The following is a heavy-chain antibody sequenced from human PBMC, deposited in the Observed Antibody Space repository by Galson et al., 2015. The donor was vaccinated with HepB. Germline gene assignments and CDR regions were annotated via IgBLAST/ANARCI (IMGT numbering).Heavy chain of an antibody. D-gene: IGHD4-23*01. Sequence: ETLSLTCTVSGYSISSGHYWAWIRQSPGKGLEWIGSVYNSGSTHYNASLKSRVTISVDTSKNQLSLKLTSVTAADMAVYYHARDKGRWLVRAGLDVWGQGATVTVSS. J-gene: IGHJ6*02. V-gene: IGHV4-38-2*02. CDR1: GYSISSGHY. CDR2: VYNSGST. CDR3: ARDKGRWLVRAGLDV.